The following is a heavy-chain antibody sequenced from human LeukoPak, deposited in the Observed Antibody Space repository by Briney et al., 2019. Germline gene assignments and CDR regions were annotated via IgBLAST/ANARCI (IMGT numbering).Heavy chain of an antibody. CDR1: GFTFSSYG. J-gene: IGHJ5*02. Sequence: GGSLRLSCAASGFTFSSYGMHWVRQAPDKGLEWVAVISYDGSNKYYADSVKGRFTISRDNSKNTLYLQMNSLRAEDTAVYYCARELSPNPYNWFDPWGQGTLVTVSS. D-gene: IGHD1-14*01. CDR2: ISYDGSNK. CDR3: ARELSPNPYNWFDP. V-gene: IGHV3-30*03.